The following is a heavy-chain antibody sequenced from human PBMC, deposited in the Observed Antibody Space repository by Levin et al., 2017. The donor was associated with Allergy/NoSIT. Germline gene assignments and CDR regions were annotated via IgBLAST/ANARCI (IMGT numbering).Heavy chain of an antibody. Sequence: PGGSLRLSCAASGFTFSSYGMHWVRQAPGKGLEWVAVISYDGSNKYYADSVKGRFTISRDNSKNTLYLQMNSLRAEDTAVYYCAKTPLWYSSGVDYWGQGTLVTVSS. CDR1: GFTFSSYG. CDR3: AKTPLWYSSGVDY. CDR2: ISYDGSNK. J-gene: IGHJ4*02. D-gene: IGHD6-25*01. V-gene: IGHV3-30*18.